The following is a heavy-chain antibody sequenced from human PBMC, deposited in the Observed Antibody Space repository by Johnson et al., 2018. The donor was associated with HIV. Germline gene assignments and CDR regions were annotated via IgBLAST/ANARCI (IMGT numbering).Heavy chain of an antibody. CDR3: ARGDGYRRAFDI. Sequence: MQLVESGGGLVKPGGSLRLSCAVPGVIFSDYYMSWIRQAPGKGLEWVSYISGSGNSIYYADSVKGRFTISRDNAKNSLYLQMNSLRAEDTAVYYCARGDGYRRAFDIWGQGTMVTVSS. D-gene: IGHD1-1*01. CDR2: ISGSGNSI. J-gene: IGHJ3*02. CDR1: GVIFSDYY. V-gene: IGHV3-11*04.